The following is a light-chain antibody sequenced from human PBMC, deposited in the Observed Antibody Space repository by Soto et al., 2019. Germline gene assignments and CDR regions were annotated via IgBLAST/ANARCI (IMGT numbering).Light chain of an antibody. CDR1: SSNIGAGFD. CDR2: GNG. J-gene: IGLJ2*01. Sequence: QSVLTQPPSVSGAPGQRVTISCTGSSSNIGAGFDVHWYQQLPGTAPKLLIYGNGNRPSGVPDRFSGSKSGTSASLAITGLQAEDEADYYCQSYDSRLSVVFGGGTKVTVL. V-gene: IGLV1-40*01. CDR3: QSYDSRLSVV.